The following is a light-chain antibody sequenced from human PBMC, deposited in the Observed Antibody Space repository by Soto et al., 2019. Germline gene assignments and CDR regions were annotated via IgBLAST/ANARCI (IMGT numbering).Light chain of an antibody. Sequence: EIVLTQSPGTLSLSPGERATLSCRASESVSSSYLVWYQQKAGQAPRLLIYGASGRATGIPDRFSGSGSGTDFTLTISRLEPEDFAVYYWQQYGSSPPVTFGQGTRLEIK. CDR2: GAS. CDR3: QQYGSSPPVT. J-gene: IGKJ5*01. V-gene: IGKV3-20*01. CDR1: ESVSSSY.